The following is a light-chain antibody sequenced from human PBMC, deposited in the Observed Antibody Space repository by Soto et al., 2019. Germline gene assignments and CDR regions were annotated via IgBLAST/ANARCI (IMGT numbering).Light chain of an antibody. V-gene: IGKV3-15*01. CDR1: QSVRSN. CDR3: QNYYNWPPWT. Sequence: EIVMTQSPATLSVSPGERATLSCRASQSVRSNLAWYQQKPGQAPRLLIYGASTRATGIPARFSGSGSGTAFTLTISSLQSEDFAVYYCQNYYNWPPWTLGQGTKVESK. CDR2: GAS. J-gene: IGKJ1*01.